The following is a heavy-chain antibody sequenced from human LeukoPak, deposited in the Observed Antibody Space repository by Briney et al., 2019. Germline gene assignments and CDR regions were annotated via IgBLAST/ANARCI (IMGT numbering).Heavy chain of an antibody. CDR1: GYSFTNYW. D-gene: IGHD3-9*01. V-gene: IGHV5-51*01. CDR2: IYPGDSDT. J-gene: IGHJ4*02. Sequence: RGESLKISCKGSGYSFTNYWIGWVRQMPGKGLEWMGIIYPGDSDTRYSPSFQGQVTISAVKSISTAYLQWSSLKPSDTAMYYCARHYAVLRYSEWFFDYWGQGSLVTVPS. CDR3: ARHYAVLRYSEWFFDY.